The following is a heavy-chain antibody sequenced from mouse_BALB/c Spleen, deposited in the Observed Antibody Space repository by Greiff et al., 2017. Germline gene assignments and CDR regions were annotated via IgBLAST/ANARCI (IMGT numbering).Heavy chain of an antibody. J-gene: IGHJ1*01. CDR3: ARDEGVRRLYFDV. CDR1: GFSLTSYG. D-gene: IGHD2-14*01. Sequence: QVQLKESGPGLVAPSQSLSITCTVSGFSLTSYGVHWVRQPPGKGLEWLGVIWAGGSTNYNSALMSRLSISKDNSKSQVFLKMNSLQTDDTAMYYCARDEGVRRLYFDVWGAGTTVTVSS. CDR2: IWAGGST. V-gene: IGHV2-9*02.